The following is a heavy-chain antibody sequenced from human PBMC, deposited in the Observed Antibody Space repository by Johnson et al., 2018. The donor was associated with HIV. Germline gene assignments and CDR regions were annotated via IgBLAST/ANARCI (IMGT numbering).Heavy chain of an antibody. J-gene: IGHJ3*02. CDR3: AKVAVATAAGGVALDI. V-gene: IGHV3-7*02. CDR2: IKQDGSQK. D-gene: IGHD6-19*01. CDR1: GFTFSSSW. Sequence: MLLVESGGGLVQPGGSLRLSCAASGFTFSSSWMNWVRQAPGKGLEWVANIKQDGSQKSYVDSVKGRFTISRDNAKNSLYLQMNSLRVEDTAVYYCAKVAVATAAGGVALDIWGPGTMVTVS.